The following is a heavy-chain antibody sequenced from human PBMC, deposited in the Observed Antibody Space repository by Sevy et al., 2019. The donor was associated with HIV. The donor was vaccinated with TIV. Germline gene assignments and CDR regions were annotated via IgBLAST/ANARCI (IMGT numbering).Heavy chain of an antibody. CDR1: GGSFSGYY. D-gene: IGHD3-3*01. J-gene: IGHJ4*02. CDR3: ARGVSGFWSGPGL. Sequence: SETLSLTCAVSGGSFSGYYWSWIRQPPGKGLEWIGEINRSGGTNYNPSLKSRVTISVDTSKNQFSLKLSSVTAADTAMYYCARGVSGFWSGPGLWGQGTLVTVSS. V-gene: IGHV4-34*01. CDR2: INRSGGT.